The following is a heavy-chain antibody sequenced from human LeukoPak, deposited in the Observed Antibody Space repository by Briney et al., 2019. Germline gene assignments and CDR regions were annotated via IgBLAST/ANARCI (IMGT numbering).Heavy chain of an antibody. D-gene: IGHD2-15*01. CDR2: MNPNSGNT. CDR1: GYTFTSYD. V-gene: IGHV1-8*01. J-gene: IGHJ6*03. CDR3: ASAAATKNYYYYMDV. Sequence: ASVKVSCKASGYTFTSYDINWVRQATGQGLEWMGWMNPNSGNTGYAQKFQGRVTMTRNTSISTAYMELSSLRSEDTAVYYCASAAATKNYYYYMDVWGKGTTVTVSS.